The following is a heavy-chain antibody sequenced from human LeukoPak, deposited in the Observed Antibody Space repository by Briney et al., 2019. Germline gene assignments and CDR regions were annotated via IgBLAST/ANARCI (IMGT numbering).Heavy chain of an antibody. V-gene: IGHV3-20*04. CDR2: ITNWNGGST. D-gene: IGHD2-2*02. J-gene: IGHJ3*02. CDR1: GFSFDDYA. CDR3: ARCSRSSTDCYSAFDI. Sequence: GGSLRLSCEASGFSFDDYAMSWVRQSTGKGLEWVSAITNWNGGSTGYADSVRGRFTISRDNAKNSLYLQMNSLRAEDTAVYYCARCSRSSTDCYSAFDIWGQGTMVTVSS.